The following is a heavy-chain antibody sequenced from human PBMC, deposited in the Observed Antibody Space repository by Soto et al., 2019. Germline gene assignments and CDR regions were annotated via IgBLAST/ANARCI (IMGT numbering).Heavy chain of an antibody. V-gene: IGHV1-69*01. CDR2: IIPIIGTA. Sequence: QVQLVQSASEVKKPGSSAKVSCKASGDTFSNYAFSWVRQAPGQGLEWMGGIIPIIGTAPYAEKFQGRVTINADESTTTVYLELSRLRSEDTALYYCARVRSGTYFGVFYNGMDVWGQGTAVTVSS. CDR3: ARVRSGTYFGVFYNGMDV. D-gene: IGHD1-26*01. J-gene: IGHJ6*02. CDR1: GDTFSNYA.